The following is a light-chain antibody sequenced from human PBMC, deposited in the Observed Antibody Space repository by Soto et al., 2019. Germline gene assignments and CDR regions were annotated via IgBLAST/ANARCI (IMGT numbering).Light chain of an antibody. V-gene: IGKV3-20*01. Sequence: EIVLTQSPGTLSLSPGERATLSCRASQSVSSSYLAWYQQKPGQAPRLLIYGASSRGTVIPDRFSGSGSRTYFTITISRLEHVDFAVYYCQQYVSSLPFGQGTKLEI. J-gene: IGKJ2*01. CDR1: QSVSSSY. CDR3: QQYVSSLP. CDR2: GAS.